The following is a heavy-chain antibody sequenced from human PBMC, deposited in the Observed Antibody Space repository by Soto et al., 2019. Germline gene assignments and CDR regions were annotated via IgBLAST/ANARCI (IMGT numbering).Heavy chain of an antibody. J-gene: IGHJ6*02. CDR2: INPNSGGT. V-gene: IGHV1-2*04. CDR1: GYTFTGYY. CDR3: ARDNKGSYYYGMDV. Sequence: ASVKVSCKASGYTFTGYYMHWVRQAPGQGLEWMGWINPNSGGTNYAQKFQGWVTMTRDTSISTAYMELSRLRSDDTAVYYCARDNKGSYYYGMDVWGQGTTVIVSS.